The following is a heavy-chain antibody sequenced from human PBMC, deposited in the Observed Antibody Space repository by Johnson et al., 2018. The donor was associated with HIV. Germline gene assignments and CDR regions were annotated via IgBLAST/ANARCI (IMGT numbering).Heavy chain of an antibody. J-gene: IGHJ3*02. CDR3: ARVAVAWGHDAFDI. CDR1: GFTFSSYG. D-gene: IGHD6-19*01. CDR2: ISYDGSNK. Sequence: QVQLVESGGGVVQPGTSLRLSCAASGFTFSSYGMHWVRQAPGKGLEWVAAISYDGSNKYYADSVKGRFTISRDNSKNTLYLQMNSLRAEDTAVYYCARVAVAWGHDAFDIWGQGTTVTVSS. V-gene: IGHV3-30*03.